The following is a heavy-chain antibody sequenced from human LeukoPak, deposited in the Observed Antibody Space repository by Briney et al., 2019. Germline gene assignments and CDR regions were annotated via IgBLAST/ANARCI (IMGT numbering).Heavy chain of an antibody. CDR3: AKDMAAYYYASGNIDY. Sequence: PGRSLRLSCAASGFTFSSYAMHWVRQAPGKGLEWVAVISYDGSNKYYADSVKGRFTISRDNSKNTLYLQMNSLRAEDTALYYCAKDMAAYYYASGNIDYWGQGTLVTVSS. V-gene: IGHV3-30*04. D-gene: IGHD3-10*01. CDR1: GFTFSSYA. CDR2: ISYDGSNK. J-gene: IGHJ4*02.